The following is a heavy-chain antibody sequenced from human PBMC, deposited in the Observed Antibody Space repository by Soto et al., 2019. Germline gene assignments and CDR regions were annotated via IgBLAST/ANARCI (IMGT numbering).Heavy chain of an antibody. D-gene: IGHD1-20*01. V-gene: IGHV3-23*01. CDR3: AKYNNYWDEDY. Sequence: EVQLLESGGGLVQPGGSLTLSCAASGFTFDTYAMTWVRQAPGKGLEWVSAISGRGDGTYYADSVKGRFTISRDNSKNTVFLQMNSLRPEDTALYYCAKYNNYWDEDYWGQGTLVTVSS. J-gene: IGHJ4*02. CDR2: ISGRGDGT. CDR1: GFTFDTYA.